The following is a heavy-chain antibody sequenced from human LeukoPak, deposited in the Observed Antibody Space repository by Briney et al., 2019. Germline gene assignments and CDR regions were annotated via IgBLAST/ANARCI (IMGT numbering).Heavy chain of an antibody. D-gene: IGHD3-9*01. J-gene: IGHJ6*02. CDR2: IGSFGTTI. Sequence: PGGSLRLSCAASGFTFSSYEMNWVRQAPGKGLEWVSYIGSFGTTISYADSVEGRFTISRDNAKSSLYLQMNSLRAEDTAVYYCARVGYDILTGYYYYYYGMDVWGQGTTVTVSS. V-gene: IGHV3-48*03. CDR1: GFTFSSYE. CDR3: ARVGYDILTGYYYYYYGMDV.